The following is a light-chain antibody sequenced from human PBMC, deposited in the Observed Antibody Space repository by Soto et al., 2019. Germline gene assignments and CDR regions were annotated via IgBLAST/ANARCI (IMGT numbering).Light chain of an antibody. V-gene: IGKV3-11*01. CDR2: HTS. CDR3: HQRQSWPRT. Sequence: EIVLTQSPATLSSSTGERATLSYMSSQTVNSRLSWYQHKPGQAPRLLIYHTSNRATGIPARFSGSGSGTDFTLTISSLEPEDFAVYYCHQRQSWPRTFGQGTKVDI. CDR1: QTVNSR. J-gene: IGKJ1*01.